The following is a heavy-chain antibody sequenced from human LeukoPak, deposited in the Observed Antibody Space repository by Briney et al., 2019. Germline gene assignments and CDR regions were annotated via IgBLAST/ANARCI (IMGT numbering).Heavy chain of an antibody. D-gene: IGHD6-13*01. V-gene: IGHV1-69*13. J-gene: IGHJ5*02. CDR3: AREGAAAGYNWFDP. CDR1: GYTFTSYA. CDR2: IIPIFGTA. Sequence: SVEVSCKASGYTFTSYAMNWVRQAPGQGLEWMGGIIPIFGTANYAQKFQGRVTITADESTSTAYMELSSLRSEDTAVYYCAREGAAAGYNWFDPWGQGTLVTVSS.